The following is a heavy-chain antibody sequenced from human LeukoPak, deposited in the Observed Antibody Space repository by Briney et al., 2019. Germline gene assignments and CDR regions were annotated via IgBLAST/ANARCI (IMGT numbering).Heavy chain of an antibody. Sequence: PSETLSLTCTVSGGSISSSSYYWGWIRQPPWKGLEWIGSIYYSGSTYYNPSLKSRVTISVDTSKNQFSLKLSSVTAADTAVYYCARVYSSGWYGWFDPWGQGTLVTVSS. CDR2: IYYSGST. CDR3: ARVYSSGWYGWFDP. J-gene: IGHJ5*02. CDR1: GGSISSSSYY. D-gene: IGHD6-19*01. V-gene: IGHV4-39*07.